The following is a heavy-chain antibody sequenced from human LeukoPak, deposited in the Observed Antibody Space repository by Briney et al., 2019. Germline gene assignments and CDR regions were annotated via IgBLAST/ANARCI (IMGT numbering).Heavy chain of an antibody. CDR2: IKSKTHGGTP. Sequence: GGSLRLSRSASGFTLSSYVERWVGQAPGKGLEWVGRIKSKTHGGTPHYAAPVQRRLTILKDDSKNTMFLQMNSLKTEDTAVYYCTTDHDTSSWTFIYWGQGTLVTVSS. V-gene: IGHV3-15*01. CDR3: TTDHDTSSWTFIY. J-gene: IGHJ4*02. CDR1: GFTLSSYV. D-gene: IGHD6-13*01.